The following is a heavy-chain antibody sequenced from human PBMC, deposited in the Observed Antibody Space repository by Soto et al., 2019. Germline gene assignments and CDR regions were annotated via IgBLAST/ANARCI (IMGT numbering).Heavy chain of an antibody. CDR2: ISHHGSV. D-gene: IGHD6-19*01. CDR3: ARSFGWYAIDY. J-gene: IGHJ4*02. CDR1: GDSISSHYF. Sequence: QVLLQESGPGLVQPSGTLSLSCAVSGDSISSHYFWGWVRQPPGKGLEWVGDISHHGSVNYNPSLQSRITLSMDKSKNQFSLRLNSVTAADTAVYYCARSFGWYAIDYWGQGTLVIVSS. V-gene: IGHV4-4*02.